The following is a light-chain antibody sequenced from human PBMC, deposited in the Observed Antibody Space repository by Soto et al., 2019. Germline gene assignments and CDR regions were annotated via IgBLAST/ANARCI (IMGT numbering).Light chain of an antibody. Sequence: DILMTQSPASLSVSAGDRVSLSCRASQSISSNVAWYQQTRGQAPRLLXYGASTRSNGIPARFSGSGSGTEFTLSISSLQSEDFAVYYCQHYNNWPLWTFGQGTKVDIK. J-gene: IGKJ1*01. V-gene: IGKV3-15*01. CDR3: QHYNNWPLWT. CDR1: QSISSN. CDR2: GAS.